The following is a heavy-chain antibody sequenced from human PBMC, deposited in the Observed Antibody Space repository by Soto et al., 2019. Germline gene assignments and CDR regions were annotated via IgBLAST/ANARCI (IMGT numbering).Heavy chain of an antibody. J-gene: IGHJ3*02. Sequence: QVQLVQTGAEVKKPGASVKVSCKTSGYTFNKYGVSWVRQAPGQGLEWMGWISGNNGKTNYAQKFQGRGTRTLDSSTTPAYMEVRSLRSDDTAMYYFAREAAVPADRAGDIWGQVPIVTVSS. V-gene: IGHV1-18*01. CDR2: ISGNNGKT. CDR3: AREAAVPADRAGDI. CDR1: GYTFNKYG. D-gene: IGHD3-22*01.